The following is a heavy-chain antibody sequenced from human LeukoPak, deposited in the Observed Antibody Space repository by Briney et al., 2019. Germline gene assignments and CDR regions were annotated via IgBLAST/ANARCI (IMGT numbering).Heavy chain of an antibody. CDR1: GDSISSQY. V-gene: IGHV4-4*07. D-gene: IGHD6-13*01. Sequence: KPSETLSLTCTVTGDSISSQYWSWIRQSPGKGLEWIGRIDSSGKTNYNPSLKSRVTISIDKSKGQFSLKVNSVTAADTAVYYCARGVGSSSSNWFDPWGQGALVTVSS. CDR2: IDSSGKT. J-gene: IGHJ5*02. CDR3: ARGVGSSSSNWFDP.